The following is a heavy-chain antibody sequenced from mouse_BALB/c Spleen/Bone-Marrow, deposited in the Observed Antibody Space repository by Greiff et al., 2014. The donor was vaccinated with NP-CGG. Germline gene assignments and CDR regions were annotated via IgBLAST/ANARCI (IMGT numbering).Heavy chain of an antibody. V-gene: IGHV5-17*02. Sequence: DVKLQESGGGLVQPGGSRKLSCAASGFTFSRSGMHWVRQASEEGLEWVAYISSGSSTIYYADTMKGRFTISRDNPKNTLFLQMTSLRSEDTAMYYCARARSTMITTGAMDYWGQGTSVTVSS. CDR3: ARARSTMITTGAMDY. CDR2: ISSGSSTI. D-gene: IGHD2-4*01. J-gene: IGHJ4*01. CDR1: GFTFSRSG.